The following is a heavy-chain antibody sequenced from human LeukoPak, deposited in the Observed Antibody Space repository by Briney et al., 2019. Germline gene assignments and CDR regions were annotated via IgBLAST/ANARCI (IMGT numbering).Heavy chain of an antibody. CDR1: GGSFSGYY. CDR2: INHSGST. D-gene: IGHD3-3*01. CDR3: ARGATHYYDFWSGYYSGFDY. J-gene: IGHJ4*02. Sequence: NPSETLSLTCAVYGGSFSGYYWSWIRQPPGKGLEWIGEINHSGSTNYNPSLKSRVTISVDTSKNQFSLKLSSVTAADTAVYYCARGATHYYDFWSGYYSGFDYWGQGTLVTVSS. V-gene: IGHV4-34*01.